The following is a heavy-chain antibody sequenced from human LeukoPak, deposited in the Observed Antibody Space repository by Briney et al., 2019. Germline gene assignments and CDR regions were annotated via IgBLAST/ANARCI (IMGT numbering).Heavy chain of an antibody. CDR1: GFTFSNYA. D-gene: IGHD3-22*01. CDR3: AGGYYSEYYYYGMDV. J-gene: IGHJ6*02. V-gene: IGHV3-30-3*01. Sequence: GGSLRLSCAASGFTFSNYAMHWVRQAPGKGLEWVAVISYDGSNKYYADSVKGRFTISRDNSKNTLYLQMNSLRAEDTAVYYCAGGYYSEYYYYGMDVWGQGTTVTVSS. CDR2: ISYDGSNK.